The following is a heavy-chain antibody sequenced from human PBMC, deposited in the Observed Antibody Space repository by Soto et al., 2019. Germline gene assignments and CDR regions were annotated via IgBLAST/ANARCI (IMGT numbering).Heavy chain of an antibody. Sequence: QVQLVQSGAEVKKPGASVKVSCKAAGYTFTGYYMHWVRQAAGQGLEWMGWINPNSGGTNYAQEFPGGVTRTRDTSISSSYMERCRLGSDDTAVYYWAREGIAGTTGAFDIWGQGTMVTVSS. D-gene: IGHD1-20*01. V-gene: IGHV1-2*02. CDR3: AREGIAGTTGAFDI. CDR2: INPNSGGT. J-gene: IGHJ3*02. CDR1: GYTFTGYY.